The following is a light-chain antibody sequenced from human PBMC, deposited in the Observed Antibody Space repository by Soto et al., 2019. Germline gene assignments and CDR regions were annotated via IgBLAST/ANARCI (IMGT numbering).Light chain of an antibody. V-gene: IGLV2-8*01. CDR3: QSYDSDSQGV. CDR1: GSDIGAYTY. J-gene: IGLJ3*02. CDR2: EVT. Sequence: QSALTQPPSASGSPGQSVTISCTGTGSDIGAYTYVSWYQHHPGTAPKLIIYEVTKRPSGVPDRFSGSKSGNTASLTVSGLQTEDEADYYCQSYDSDSQGVFGGGTKVTVL.